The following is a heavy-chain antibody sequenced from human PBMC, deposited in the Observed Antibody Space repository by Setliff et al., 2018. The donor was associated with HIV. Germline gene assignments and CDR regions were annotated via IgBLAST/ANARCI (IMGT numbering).Heavy chain of an antibody. J-gene: IGHJ4*02. D-gene: IGHD3-3*01. V-gene: IGHV4-34*01. CDR1: GGSLSGYY. Sequence: PSETLSLTCAVYGGSLSGYYWSWIRQPPGKGLEWIGEINHSGSTNYNPALKSRVAISLDTSKNQFSLKLSSVTAADTAVYYCARVRTNWDYDFWSGHISSDYFDYWGQGTLVTVSS. CDR2: INHSGST. CDR3: ARVRTNWDYDFWSGHISSDYFDY.